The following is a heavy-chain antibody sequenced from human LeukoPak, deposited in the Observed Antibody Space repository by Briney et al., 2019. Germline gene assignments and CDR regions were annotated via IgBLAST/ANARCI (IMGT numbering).Heavy chain of an antibody. J-gene: IGHJ5*02. D-gene: IGHD3-22*01. CDR2: IIPIFGTA. V-gene: IGHV1-69*01. Sequence: SVKVSCKASGGTFIIYAISWVRQAPGQGLEWMGGIIPIFGTANYAQKFQGRVTITADESTSTAYMELSSLRSEDTAVYYCARGYYDSSGYLTWGQGTLVTVSS. CDR1: GGTFIIYA. CDR3: ARGYYDSSGYLT.